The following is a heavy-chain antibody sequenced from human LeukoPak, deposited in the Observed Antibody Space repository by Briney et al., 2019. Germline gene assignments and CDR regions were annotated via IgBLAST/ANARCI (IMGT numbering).Heavy chain of an antibody. CDR3: AGLVGRYSSGLYYYYFDY. CDR2: MYLSGAT. CDR1: GGSISSGGYY. Sequence: SQTLSLTCTVSGGSISSGGYYWSWVRQPPGKGLEWIGEMYLSGATHSNPSVKSRVTISIDKSKNQFFLNLSSVTAAYTTVYYCAGLVGRYSSGLYYYYFDYWGQGTLVTVSS. V-gene: IGHV4-30-2*01. J-gene: IGHJ4*02. D-gene: IGHD3-22*01.